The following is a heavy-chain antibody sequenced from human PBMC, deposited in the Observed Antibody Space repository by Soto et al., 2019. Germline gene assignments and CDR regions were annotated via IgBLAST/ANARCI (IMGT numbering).Heavy chain of an antibody. CDR3: ARGTTTSAFSAMDV. Sequence: PGGSLRLSCAASGFTFSNYAMSWVRQAPGKGLEWVSAITGSGDNTYYAESVKGRFTISRDNSKNTVSLQMNSLRTEDTAMCFCARGTTTSAFSAMDVWGQGTTVTVSS. CDR2: ITGSGDNT. V-gene: IGHV3-23*01. J-gene: IGHJ6*02. D-gene: IGHD1-1*01. CDR1: GFTFSNYA.